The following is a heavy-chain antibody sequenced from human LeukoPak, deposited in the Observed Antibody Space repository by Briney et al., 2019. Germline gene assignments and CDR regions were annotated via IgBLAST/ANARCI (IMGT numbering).Heavy chain of an antibody. J-gene: IGHJ4*02. V-gene: IGHV3-7*03. CDR1: GFTFSSYW. Sequence: GGSLRLSCAASGFTFSSYWMRWVRQAPGTGQERVANIKQVGSEKYYVDSVKGRFTISRDNAKNSLYLQMNSLRAEDTAVYYCAKGYSYGRFDYWGQGTLVTVSS. CDR2: IKQVGSEK. D-gene: IGHD5-18*01. CDR3: AKGYSYGRFDY.